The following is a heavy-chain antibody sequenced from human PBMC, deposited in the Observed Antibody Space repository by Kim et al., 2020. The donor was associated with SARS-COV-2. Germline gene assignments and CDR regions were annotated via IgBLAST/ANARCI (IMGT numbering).Heavy chain of an antibody. D-gene: IGHD6-19*01. V-gene: IGHV3-11*01. J-gene: IGHJ6*02. Sequence: RFTISRDNAKNSLYLQMNSLRDEDTAVYYCATTIAGPDTGDFYYHYYGMDVWGQGTSVTVSS. CDR3: ATTIAGPDTGDFYYHYYGMDV.